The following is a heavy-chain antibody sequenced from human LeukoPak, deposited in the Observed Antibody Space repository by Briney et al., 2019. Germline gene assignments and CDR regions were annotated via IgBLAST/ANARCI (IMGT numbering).Heavy chain of an antibody. J-gene: IGHJ4*02. CDR2: IYSGGST. D-gene: IGHD3-22*01. V-gene: IGHV3-53*01. Sequence: GGSLRLSCAASGFTVSSNYMSWVRQAPGKGLEWVSVIYSGGSTYYADSVKGRFTISRDNSKNTLYLQVNSLRAEDTAVYYCARDYYDSSGRALWGQGTLVTVSS. CDR1: GFTVSSNY. CDR3: ARDYYDSSGRAL.